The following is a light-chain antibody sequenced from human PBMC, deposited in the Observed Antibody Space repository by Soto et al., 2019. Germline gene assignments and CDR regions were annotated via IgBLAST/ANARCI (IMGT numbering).Light chain of an antibody. Sequence: QSALTQPASVSGSPGQSITITCSGIIGSHNSVSWYQHLPGKAPKLIIYEGSERPSGVSRRFSGSTSGNTASLTISGLQAGDEADYFCSSFANNDVVFGGGTKVTVL. CDR3: SSFANNDVV. J-gene: IGLJ2*01. CDR2: EGS. V-gene: IGLV2-23*01. CDR1: IGSHNS.